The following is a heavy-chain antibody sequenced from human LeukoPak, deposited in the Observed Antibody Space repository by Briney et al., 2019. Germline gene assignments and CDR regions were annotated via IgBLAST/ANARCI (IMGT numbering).Heavy chain of an antibody. J-gene: IGHJ4*02. CDR2: IYVSESH. CDR3: ARNGSRYYYSSGTYLLFDY. CDR1: SPSISSSL. Sequence: SEPLSLICTVSSPSISSSLWRWIRQPAGKGLEWIGRIYVSESHNYNLSLNSRLTMTLDKSKNQFTLKLSSVTASDTAVYYGARNGSRYYYSSGTYLLFDYWGRGTLVTVSS. V-gene: IGHV4-4*07. D-gene: IGHD3-10*01.